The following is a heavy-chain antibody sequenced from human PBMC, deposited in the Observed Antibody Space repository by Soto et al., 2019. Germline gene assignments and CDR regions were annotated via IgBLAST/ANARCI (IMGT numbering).Heavy chain of an antibody. J-gene: IGHJ3*02. Sequence: ASVKVSCKASGYTFTTSGISWARQAPGQGLEWMGWISAYNGNTNYAQKLQGRVTMTTDTSTSTAYMELRSLRSDDTAVYYCARPSWVYDFWSGYHDAFDIWGQGTMVTVSS. V-gene: IGHV1-18*01. CDR3: ARPSWVYDFWSGYHDAFDI. CDR2: ISAYNGNT. D-gene: IGHD3-3*01. CDR1: GYTFTTSG.